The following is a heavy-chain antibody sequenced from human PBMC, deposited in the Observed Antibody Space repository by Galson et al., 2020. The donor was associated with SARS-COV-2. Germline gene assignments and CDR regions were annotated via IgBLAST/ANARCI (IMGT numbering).Heavy chain of an antibody. V-gene: IGHV3-21*01. CDR2: ISSRSSYI. CDR3: ARGLERREYYYGMGV. Sequence: GGSLRLSCAASGFSFSNYNMHWVRQAPGKGLEWVSSISSRSSYIYYGDSVKGRFTISRDNAKNSLFLQMNSLRAEDTAVYYCARGLERREYYYGMGVWGQGSTVTVSS. D-gene: IGHD1-1*01. CDR1: GFSFSNYN. J-gene: IGHJ6*02.